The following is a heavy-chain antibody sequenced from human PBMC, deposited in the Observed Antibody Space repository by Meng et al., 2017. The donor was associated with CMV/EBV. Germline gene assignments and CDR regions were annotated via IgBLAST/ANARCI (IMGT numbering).Heavy chain of an antibody. J-gene: IGHJ6*02. Sequence: SCAASGFTFSSYGMHWVRQAPGKGLEWVAFIRYDGSNKYYADSVKGRFTISRDNSKNTLYLQMNSLRAEDTAVYYCAKEAAMVTGDYYYYYYGMDVWGQGTTVTVSS. CDR3: AKEAAMVTGDYYYYYYGMDV. CDR2: IRYDGSNK. D-gene: IGHD5-18*01. V-gene: IGHV3-30*02. CDR1: GFTFSSYG.